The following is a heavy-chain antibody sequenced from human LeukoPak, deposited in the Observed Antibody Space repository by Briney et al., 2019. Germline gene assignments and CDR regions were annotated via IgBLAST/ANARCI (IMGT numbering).Heavy chain of an antibody. D-gene: IGHD3-16*01. CDR2: ISAYNGNT. Sequence: ASVKVSCKASGYTFTSYGISWVRQAPGQGLEWMGWISAYNGNTNYAQKLQGRVTMTTDTSTSTAYMELRSLRSDDTAVYYCARDDYDWGSYSLNAFDIWGQGTMVTVSS. J-gene: IGHJ3*02. V-gene: IGHV1-18*01. CDR1: GYTFTSYG. CDR3: ARDDYDWGSYSLNAFDI.